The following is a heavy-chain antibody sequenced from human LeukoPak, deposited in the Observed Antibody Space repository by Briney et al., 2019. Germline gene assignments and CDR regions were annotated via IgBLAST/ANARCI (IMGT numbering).Heavy chain of an antibody. CDR3: ASGVFSMSGFDI. D-gene: IGHD3-3*01. CDR1: GYTFTSYY. J-gene: IGHJ3*02. Sequence: ASVKVSCKASGYTFTSYYMHWVRQAPGQGLEWMGIINPSGGSTSYAQKFQGRVTMTRDMSTRTVYMELSSLRSEGTAVYYCASGVFSMSGFDIWGQGTMVTVSS. CDR2: INPSGGST. V-gene: IGHV1-46*01.